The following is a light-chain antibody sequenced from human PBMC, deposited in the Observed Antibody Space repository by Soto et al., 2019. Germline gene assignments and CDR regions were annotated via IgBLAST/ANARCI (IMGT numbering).Light chain of an antibody. Sequence: IALTQPPGTLSLSPMERDTLSCRASQSVSSSYLAWYQQKPGQAPRLLIYGASSRATGIPDRFSGSGSGTDFTLTISRLEPEDFAVYYCQQYGSPFGGGTKVDIK. CDR3: QQYGSP. CDR2: GAS. J-gene: IGKJ4*01. CDR1: QSVSSSY. V-gene: IGKV3-20*01.